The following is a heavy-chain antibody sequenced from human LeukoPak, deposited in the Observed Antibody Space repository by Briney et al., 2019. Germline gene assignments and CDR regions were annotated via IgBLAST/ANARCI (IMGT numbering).Heavy chain of an antibody. D-gene: IGHD3-22*01. CDR2: IIPIFGTA. Sequence: SVKVSCKASGGTFSSYAISWVRQAPGQGLEWMGGIIPIFGTANYAQKFQGRVTITADESTSTAYMELSGLRSEDTAVYYCARDPRAYYYDSSGYYSESYYYYGMDVWGQGTTVTVSS. CDR3: ARDPRAYYYDSSGYYSESYYYYGMDV. V-gene: IGHV1-69*13. J-gene: IGHJ6*02. CDR1: GGTFSSYA.